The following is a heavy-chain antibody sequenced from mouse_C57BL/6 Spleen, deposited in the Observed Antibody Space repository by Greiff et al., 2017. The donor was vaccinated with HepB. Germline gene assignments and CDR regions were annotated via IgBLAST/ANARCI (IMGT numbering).Heavy chain of an antibody. D-gene: IGHD2-4*01. V-gene: IGHV2-9*01. Sequence: VQLQQSGPGLVAPSQCLSITCTVSGFSLTSYGVDWVRQPPGKGLEWLGVIWGGGSTNYNSALMSRLSISKDNNKSKVFLKKNSLRTDDTAMYYCSKQGDYDGYYAMDYWGQGTSVTVSS. CDR3: SKQGDYDGYYAMDY. CDR1: GFSLTSYG. J-gene: IGHJ4*01. CDR2: IWGGGST.